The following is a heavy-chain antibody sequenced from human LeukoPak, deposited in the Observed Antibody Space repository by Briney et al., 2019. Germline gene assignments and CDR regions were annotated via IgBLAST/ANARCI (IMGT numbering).Heavy chain of an antibody. D-gene: IGHD3-9*01. CDR2: IWDDGSNK. V-gene: IGHV3-33*01. Sequence: VGSLRLSCAASGFTFSSYGMHWVRQAPGKGLEWVAVIWDDGSNKYYADSVKGRFTISRDNSKNTLYLQLNSLRAEDTAVYYCPREGKYYDILTGYYGAPRPFDYWGQGTLVTVSS. CDR1: GFTFSSYG. J-gene: IGHJ4*02. CDR3: PREGKYYDILTGYYGAPRPFDY.